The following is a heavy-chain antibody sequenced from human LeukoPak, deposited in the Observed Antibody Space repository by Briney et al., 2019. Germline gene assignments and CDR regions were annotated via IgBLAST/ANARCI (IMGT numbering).Heavy chain of an antibody. Sequence: PGGSLRLSCAASGFTFSSYAMHWVRQAPGKGLEWVAVISYDGSNKYYADSVKGRFTISRDNSKNTLYLQMNSLRAEDTAVYYCATIQDCSSTSCSGPSHGWGQGTLVTVSS. CDR3: ATIQDCSSTSCSGPSHG. V-gene: IGHV3-30-3*01. J-gene: IGHJ4*02. D-gene: IGHD2-2*01. CDR1: GFTFSSYA. CDR2: ISYDGSNK.